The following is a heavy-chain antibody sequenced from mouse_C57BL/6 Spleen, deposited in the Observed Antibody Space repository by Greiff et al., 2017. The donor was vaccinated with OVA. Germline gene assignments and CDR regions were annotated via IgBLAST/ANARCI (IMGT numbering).Heavy chain of an antibody. CDR1: GYSFTGYF. CDR3: ARKDGYFWFAY. V-gene: IGHV1-20*01. J-gene: IGHJ3*01. D-gene: IGHD2-3*01. CDR2: INPYNGDT. Sequence: EVKLVESGPELVKPGDSVKISCKASGYSFTGYFMNWVMQSHGKSLEWIGRINPYNGDTFYNQRFKGKATLTVDKSSSSAHMELRSLTSEDSAVYYCARKDGYFWFAYWGQGTLVTVSA.